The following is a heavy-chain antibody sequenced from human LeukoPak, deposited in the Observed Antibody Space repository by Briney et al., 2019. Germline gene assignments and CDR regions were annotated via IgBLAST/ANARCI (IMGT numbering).Heavy chain of an antibody. J-gene: IGHJ3*02. CDR2: VNPKSGGT. Sequence: ASVKVSCKASGYTFTGYYIHWVRQAPGQGLEWMGWVNPKSGGTNYAQKFQERVTMTSDTSISTAYMELNRLRSDDTAVYYCARDWYDIGEVVVPVWGAFHIWGQGTLVTVSS. V-gene: IGHV1-2*02. CDR3: ARDWYDIGEVVVPVWGAFHI. CDR1: GYTFTGYY. D-gene: IGHD2-15*01.